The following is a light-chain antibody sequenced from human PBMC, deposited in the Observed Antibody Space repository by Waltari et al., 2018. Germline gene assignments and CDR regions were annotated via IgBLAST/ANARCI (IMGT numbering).Light chain of an antibody. Sequence: DIKMTQSPPSLSASVGERVIITCRASLSITNYLNWYQQKPGKAPQLLIHDAYKLETGVPSRFSGSQSGTHFTLTISSLQPEEIGTYYCQRYDNLPIFAVGPGTKVEI. CDR3: QRYDNLPIFA. V-gene: IGKV1-33*01. CDR2: DAY. J-gene: IGKJ3*01. CDR1: LSITNY.